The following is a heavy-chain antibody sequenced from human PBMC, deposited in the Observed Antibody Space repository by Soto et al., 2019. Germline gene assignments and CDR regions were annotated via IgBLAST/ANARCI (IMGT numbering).Heavy chain of an antibody. CDR3: AKPTVTSNHYYYYLDV. CDR2: INSSGSTI. CDR1: GFTFSDYY. J-gene: IGHJ6*03. V-gene: IGHV3-11*01. D-gene: IGHD4-4*01. Sequence: GGSLRLSCAASGFTFSDYYMSWIRQAPGKGLERVSYINSSGSTIYYAESVKGRFTISRDNSKNTLFLQMNTLKAEDTAVYYCAKPTVTSNHYYYYLDVWGKGTTVTVSS.